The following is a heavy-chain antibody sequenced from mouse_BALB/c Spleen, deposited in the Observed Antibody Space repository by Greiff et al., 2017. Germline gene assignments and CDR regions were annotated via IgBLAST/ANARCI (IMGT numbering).Heavy chain of an antibody. J-gene: IGHJ1*01. CDR1: GYSITSDYA. D-gene: IGHD1-1*01. CDR3: ARIDYYGSSYGYFDV. Sequence: VQLQQSGPGLVKPSQSLSLTCTVTGYSITSDYAWTWIRQFPGNKLEWMGYISYSGSTSYNPSLKSRISITRDTSKNQFFLQLNSVTTEDTATYYCARIDYYGSSYGYFDVWGAGTTVTVSS. V-gene: IGHV3-2*02. CDR2: ISYSGST.